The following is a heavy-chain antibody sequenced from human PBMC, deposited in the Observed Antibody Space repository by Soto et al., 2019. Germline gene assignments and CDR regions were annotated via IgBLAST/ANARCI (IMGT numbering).Heavy chain of an antibody. CDR3: AREGSAPYYYYGMDV. D-gene: IGHD6-19*01. CDR1: GYTFTTYG. V-gene: IGHV1-18*01. J-gene: IGHJ6*02. Sequence: HVQLEQSGAEVKKPGDSMKVSCKASGYTFTTYGISWVRQATGQGLEWMGWINGYNGNTDYPQKLQGRVTMTTDTSERTAYIALRSLRYDDTAVYYCAREGSAPYYYYGMDVWGQGTTVTVSS. CDR2: INGYNGNT.